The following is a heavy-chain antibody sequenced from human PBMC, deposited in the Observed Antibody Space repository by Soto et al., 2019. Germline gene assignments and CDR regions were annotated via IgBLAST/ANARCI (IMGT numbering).Heavy chain of an antibody. CDR3: ARDSSGGSNWFDP. D-gene: IGHD3-10*01. CDR1: GYTFTSYG. J-gene: IGHJ5*02. V-gene: IGHV1-18*01. Sequence: ASVKVSCKASGYTFTSYGISWVRQAPGQGLEWMGWISGYNGHTNYAQKVQGRVTLTTDTATSTAYMELRSLRSDDTAVYYWARDSSGGSNWFDPWGQGPLVTVSS. CDR2: ISGYNGHT.